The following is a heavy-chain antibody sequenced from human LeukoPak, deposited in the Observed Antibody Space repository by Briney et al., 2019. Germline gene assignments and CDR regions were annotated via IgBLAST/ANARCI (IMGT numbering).Heavy chain of an antibody. CDR3: QSRFLEWLLDY. V-gene: IGHV4-30-4*01. Sequence: SETLSLTCTVSGGSISSGDYYWSWIRQPPGKGLEWIGYIYYSGSTYYNPSLKSRVTISVDTSKNQFSLKLSSVTAADTAIYYCQSRFLEWLLDYWGQGTLVTVSS. CDR2: IYYSGST. D-gene: IGHD3-3*01. CDR1: GGSISSGDYY. J-gene: IGHJ4*02.